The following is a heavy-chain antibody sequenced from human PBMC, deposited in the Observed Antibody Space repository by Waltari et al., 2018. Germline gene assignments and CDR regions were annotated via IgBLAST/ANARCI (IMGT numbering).Heavy chain of an antibody. CDR3: ARATYYYDNSGRGAFDI. J-gene: IGHJ3*02. Sequence: EGQLVASGGGSVQPRGSLRPSGDDTGVSLTGDWMGWVRQAPGKGLECVANIKQDGSEKNYVDSVKGRFTVSRDNAKKSLFLEMNSLRGEDTAVYYCARATYYYDNSGRGAFDIWGQGTRVTVSS. CDR1: GVSLTGDW. D-gene: IGHD3-22*01. CDR2: IKQDGSEK. V-gene: IGHV3-7*01.